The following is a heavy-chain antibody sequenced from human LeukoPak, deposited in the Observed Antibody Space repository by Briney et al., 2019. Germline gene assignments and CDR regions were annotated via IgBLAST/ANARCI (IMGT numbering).Heavy chain of an antibody. D-gene: IGHD5-24*01. J-gene: IGHJ4*02. CDR1: GFTFSSYA. CDR2: ISGSGSTT. V-gene: IGHV3-23*01. Sequence: GGSLRLSCAASGFTFSSYAMSWVRQAPGKGLEWVSAISGSGSTTYYADSVKGRFTISRDNAKNSLYLQMNSLRAEDTAVYYCARNRDGFGYWGQGTLVTVSS. CDR3: ARNRDGFGY.